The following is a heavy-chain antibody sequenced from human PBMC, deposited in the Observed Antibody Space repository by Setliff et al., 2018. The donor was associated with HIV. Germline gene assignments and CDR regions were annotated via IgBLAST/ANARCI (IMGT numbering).Heavy chain of an antibody. D-gene: IGHD1-1*01. J-gene: IGHJ4*02. CDR3: AKDLVTTTGPDY. V-gene: IGHV3-23*01. CDR2: IDPSGGST. Sequence: GGSLRLSCVASGFTFSNFGMSWVRQAPGKGLEWVSGIDPSGGSTSYADSVKGRFTISRDNSKNTLYLQMNSLRAEDTAVYYCAKDLVTTTGPDYWGQGTLVTVSS. CDR1: GFTFSNFG.